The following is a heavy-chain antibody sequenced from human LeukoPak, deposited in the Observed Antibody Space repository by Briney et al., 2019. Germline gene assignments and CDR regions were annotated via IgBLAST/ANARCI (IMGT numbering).Heavy chain of an antibody. V-gene: IGHV3-23*01. D-gene: IGHD2-15*01. J-gene: IGHJ4*02. CDR2: ISGSGGST. CDR1: GFTFSSYA. Sequence: GGSLRLSCAASGFTFSSYAMGWVRQAPGKGLEWVSAISGSGGSTYYADSVKGRFTISRDNSKNTLYLQMNSLRAEDTAVYYCAKDMVVDIVVVVAAYFDYWGQGTLVTVSS. CDR3: AKDMVVDIVVVVAAYFDY.